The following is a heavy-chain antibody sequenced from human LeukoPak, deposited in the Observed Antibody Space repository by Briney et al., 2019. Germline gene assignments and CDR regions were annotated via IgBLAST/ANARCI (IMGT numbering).Heavy chain of an antibody. CDR1: GFTFSSYE. CDR3: ARGRGKLDY. D-gene: IGHD3-10*01. CDR2: ISSSGSTI. Sequence: GGSLRLSCAASGFTFSSYEMNWVRQAPGKGLEWVSYISSSGSTIYYAYSVKGRFTLSRDNAKNSLYLQVNSLRAEDTAVYYCARGRGKLDYWGQGTLVTVSS. V-gene: IGHV3-48*03. J-gene: IGHJ4*02.